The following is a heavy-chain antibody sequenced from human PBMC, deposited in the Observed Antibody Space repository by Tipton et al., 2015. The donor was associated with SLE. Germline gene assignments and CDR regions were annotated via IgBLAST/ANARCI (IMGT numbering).Heavy chain of an antibody. CDR1: GFTFSSYG. V-gene: IGHV3-33*08. Sequence: SLRLSCAASGFTFSSYGMHWVRQAPGKGLEWVAVIWYDGSNKYYADSVKGRFTISRDNSKNTLYLQMNSLRAEDTAVYYCLRSPNYYYGMDVWGQGTTVTVSS. CDR3: LRSPNYYYGMDV. CDR2: IWYDGSNK. J-gene: IGHJ6*02.